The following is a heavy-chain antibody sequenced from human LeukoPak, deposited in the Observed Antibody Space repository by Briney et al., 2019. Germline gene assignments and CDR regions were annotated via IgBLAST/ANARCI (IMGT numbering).Heavy chain of an antibody. V-gene: IGHV4-34*01. CDR1: GGSFSGYY. Sequence: SETLSLTCAVYGGSFSGYYWSWIRQPPGKGLEWIGEINHSGSTNYNPSLKSRVTISVDTSKNQFSLKLSSVTAADTAVYYCARRPVTTGFWYFDLWGRGTLVTVSS. J-gene: IGHJ2*01. D-gene: IGHD4-17*01. CDR2: INHSGST. CDR3: ARRPVTTGFWYFDL.